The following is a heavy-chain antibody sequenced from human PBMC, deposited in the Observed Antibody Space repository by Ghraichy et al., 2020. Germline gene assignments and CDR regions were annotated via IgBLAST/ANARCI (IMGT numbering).Heavy chain of an antibody. V-gene: IGHV4-59*01. Sequence: SETLSLTCTVSGGSISSYYWSWIRQPPGKGLEWIGYIYYSGSTNYNPSLKSRVTISVDTSKNQFSLKLSSVTAADTAVYYCARDLHPGLDDAFDIWGQGTMVTVSS. CDR2: IYYSGST. CDR3: ARDLHPGLDDAFDI. D-gene: IGHD6-19*01. J-gene: IGHJ3*02. CDR1: GGSISSYY.